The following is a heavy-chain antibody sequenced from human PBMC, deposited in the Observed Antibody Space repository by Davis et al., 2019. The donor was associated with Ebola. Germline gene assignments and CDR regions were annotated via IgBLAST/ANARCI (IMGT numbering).Heavy chain of an antibody. CDR2: LHPPDSYT. J-gene: IGHJ6*02. CDR3: ARHWDYSNLYNYYGMDV. V-gene: IGHV5-10-1*01. CDR1: GYSFTSYW. Sequence: GESLKISCKGSGYSFTSYWISWVRQIPGKGPEWKGKLHPPDSYTNYSPSFQGHVTLSADKSISTAYLQWSSLKASDTATYYCARHWDYSNLYNYYGMDVWGQGTTVSVSS. D-gene: IGHD4-11*01.